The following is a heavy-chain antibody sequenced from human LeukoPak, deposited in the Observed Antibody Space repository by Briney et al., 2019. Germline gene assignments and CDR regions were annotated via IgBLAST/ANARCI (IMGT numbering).Heavy chain of an antibody. CDR3: ARDFGSSSSYYFDY. J-gene: IGHJ4*02. CDR2: IKQEGSEK. Sequence: GGSLRLSCAASGFTFSSYWMSWVRQAPGKGLEWVANIKQEGSEKYYVDSVKGRFTISRDNAKNSLYLQMNSLRAEDTAVYYCARDFGSSSSYYFDYRGQGTLVTVSS. D-gene: IGHD6-6*01. V-gene: IGHV3-7*01. CDR1: GFTFSSYW.